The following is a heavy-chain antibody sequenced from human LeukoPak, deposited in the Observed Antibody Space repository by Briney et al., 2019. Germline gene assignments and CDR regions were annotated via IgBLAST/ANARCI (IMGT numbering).Heavy chain of an antibody. D-gene: IGHD1-26*01. CDR1: GGSISSGGYS. V-gene: IGHV4-30-2*01. J-gene: IGHJ4*02. Sequence: PSQTLSLTCAVSGGSISSGGYSWSWIRQPPGKGLEWIGYIDHSGSTYYSPSLKSRVTISVDRSKNQFSLKLSSVTAADTAVYYCASSGSYVGAFDYWGQGTLVTVSS. CDR3: ASSGSYVGAFDY. CDR2: IDHSGST.